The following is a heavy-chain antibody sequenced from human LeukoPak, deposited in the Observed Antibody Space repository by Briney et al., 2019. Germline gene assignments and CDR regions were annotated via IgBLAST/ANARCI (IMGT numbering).Heavy chain of an antibody. V-gene: IGHV1-2*02. D-gene: IGHD3-10*01. J-gene: IGHJ4*02. Sequence: ASVKVSCKASGYTFTGYYMHWVRQAPGQGLEWMGWINPNSGGTNYAQKFQGRVTMTRDTSISTAYMELSRLRSDDTAVYYCARVPEVYGSGSSGFDYWGQGTLVTVSS. CDR1: GYTFTGYY. CDR2: INPNSGGT. CDR3: ARVPEVYGSGSSGFDY.